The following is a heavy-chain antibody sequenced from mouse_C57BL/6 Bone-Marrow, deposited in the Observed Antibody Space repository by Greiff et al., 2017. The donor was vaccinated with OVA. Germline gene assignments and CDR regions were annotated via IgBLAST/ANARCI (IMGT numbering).Heavy chain of an antibody. D-gene: IGHD1-1*01. CDR2: ISSGSSTI. V-gene: IGHV5-17*01. CDR3: ARRNYYGSSWGFAY. J-gene: IGHJ3*01. CDR1: GFTFSDFG. Sequence: EVNLVESGGGLVKPGGSLKLSCAASGFTFSDFGMHWVRQAPEKGLEWVAYISSGSSTIYYADTVKGRFTISRDNAKNTLFLQMTSLRSEDTAMYYCARRNYYGSSWGFAYWGQGTLVTVSA.